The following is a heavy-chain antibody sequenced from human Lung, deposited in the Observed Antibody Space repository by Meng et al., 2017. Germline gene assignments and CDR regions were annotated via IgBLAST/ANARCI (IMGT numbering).Heavy chain of an antibody. CDR1: GGAFSGDY. J-gene: IGHJ4*02. CDR3: ARGYDILTGPPLVY. CDR2: IKHSGST. Sequence: QVQLQQGGAGLLKPPAPRSRPGPVDGGAFSGDYWSWSRQPPGKGLEWTGEIKHSGSTNYNPSLKRRVTISVDTSKNQFSLKLSSVTAADTAVYYCARGYDILTGPPLVYWGQGTLVTVSS. V-gene: IGHV4-34*01. D-gene: IGHD3-9*01.